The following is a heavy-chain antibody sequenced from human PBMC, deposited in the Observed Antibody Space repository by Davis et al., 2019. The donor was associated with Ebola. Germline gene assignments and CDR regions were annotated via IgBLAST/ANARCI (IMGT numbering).Heavy chain of an antibody. CDR3: ARDLSWNQADF. J-gene: IGHJ4*02. CDR1: GFTFSNYW. V-gene: IGHV3-74*01. D-gene: IGHD1-1*01. Sequence: GESLKISCEASGFTFSNYWMHWVRQVPGKGPVWVSRIYRDGSRPGYADSVKGRFTISRDNAKNMLYLQMNSLKAEDTAVYHCARDLSWNQADFWGQGTLVTVSS. CDR2: IYRDGSRP.